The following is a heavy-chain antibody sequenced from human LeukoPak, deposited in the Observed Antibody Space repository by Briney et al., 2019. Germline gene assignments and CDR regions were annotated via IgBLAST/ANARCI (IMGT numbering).Heavy chain of an antibody. D-gene: IGHD2-8*01. Sequence: RPGGSLRLSCAASGFTFSSYSMNWVRQAPGKGLEWVSGINWNGGNTGYADSVKGRFTISRDNVKNSLYLQMNSLRAEDTALYYCARAPGVRYYYYMDVWGKGTTVTVSS. J-gene: IGHJ6*03. CDR2: INWNGGNT. V-gene: IGHV3-20*04. CDR1: GFTFSSYS. CDR3: ARAPGVRYYYYMDV.